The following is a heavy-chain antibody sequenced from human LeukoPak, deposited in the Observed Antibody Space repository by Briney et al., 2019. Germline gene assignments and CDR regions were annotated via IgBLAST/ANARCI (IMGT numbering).Heavy chain of an antibody. D-gene: IGHD1-20*01. V-gene: IGHV4-30-2*01. CDR3: ARESITGTPGWFDP. Sequence: SSETLPLTCAVSGGSISSGGYSWSWIRQPPGKGLEWIGYIYHSGSTYYNPSLKSRVTISVDRSKNQFSLKLSSVTAADTAVYYCARESITGTPGWFDPWGQGTLVTVSS. J-gene: IGHJ5*02. CDR1: GGSISSGGYS. CDR2: IYHSGST.